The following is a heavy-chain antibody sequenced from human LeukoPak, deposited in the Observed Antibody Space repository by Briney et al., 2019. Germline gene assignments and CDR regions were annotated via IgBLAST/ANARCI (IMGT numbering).Heavy chain of an antibody. V-gene: IGHV1-2*02. CDR2: INPNSGGT. J-gene: IGHJ4*02. D-gene: IGHD3-10*01. CDR3: AAYYYGSGSYPEIFDY. Sequence: ASVKVSCKASGYTFTGYYMHWVRQAPGQGLEWMGWINPNSGGTNYAQKFQGRVTMTRDTSISTAYMELSRLRSDDTAAYYCAAYYYGSGSYPEIFDYWGQGTLATVSS. CDR1: GYTFTGYY.